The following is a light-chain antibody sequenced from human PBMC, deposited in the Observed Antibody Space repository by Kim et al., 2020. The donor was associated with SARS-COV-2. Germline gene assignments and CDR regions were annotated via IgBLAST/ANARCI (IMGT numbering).Light chain of an antibody. V-gene: IGKV1D-12*01. CDR2: SAS. J-gene: IGKJ5*01. CDR1: EGLSTW. Sequence: DIQMTQSPSIVSASVGDTVTITCRASEGLSTWLAWYQQKPGRAPQLLIYSASSLQSGVPSRFSGSGSAADFTLTITGLQTEDSAIYFCQQTKSFPITFGQGTRLEIK. CDR3: QQTKSFPIT.